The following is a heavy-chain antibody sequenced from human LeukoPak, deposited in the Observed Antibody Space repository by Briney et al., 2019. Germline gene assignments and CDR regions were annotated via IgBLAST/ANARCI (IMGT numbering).Heavy chain of an antibody. Sequence: SETLSLTCSVSGASISSYYWSWIRQPAGKGLEWIGRLYNTGSTNYNPSLKSRVTISVDTSKNQFSLRLNSVTAADTAVYYCARDLIGGSSGYYDYWGQGTLVTVSS. CDR1: GASISSYY. CDR3: ARDLIGGSSGYYDY. CDR2: LYNTGST. D-gene: IGHD3-22*01. V-gene: IGHV4-4*07. J-gene: IGHJ4*02.